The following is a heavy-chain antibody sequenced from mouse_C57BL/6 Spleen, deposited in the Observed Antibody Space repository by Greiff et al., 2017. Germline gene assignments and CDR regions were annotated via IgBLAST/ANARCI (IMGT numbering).Heavy chain of an antibody. V-gene: IGHV3-6*01. Sequence: EVQLMESGPGLVKPSQSLSLTCSVTGYSITSGYYWNWIRQFPGNKLEWMGYISYDGSNNYNPSLKNRISITRDTSKNQFFLKLNSVTTEDTATYYCARGGGYGNPFDVWGTGTTVTVSS. CDR1: GYSITSGYY. CDR3: ARGGGYGNPFDV. J-gene: IGHJ1*03. CDR2: ISYDGSN. D-gene: IGHD2-1*01.